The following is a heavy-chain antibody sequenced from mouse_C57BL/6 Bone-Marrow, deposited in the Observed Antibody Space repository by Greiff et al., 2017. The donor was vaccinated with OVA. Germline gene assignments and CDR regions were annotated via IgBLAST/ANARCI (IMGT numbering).Heavy chain of an antibody. V-gene: IGHV1-67*01. Sequence: QAQLQQSGPELVRPGVSVKISCKGSGYTFTDYAMHWVKQSHAKSLEWIGVISTYFGDASSNQKFKDKATMTVDKSSSTAYMELARLTSEDSAVYCCASGELRRCAMDYWGQGTSVTVSS. CDR3: ASGELRRCAMDY. CDR2: ISTYFGDA. CDR1: GYTFTDYA. J-gene: IGHJ4*01. D-gene: IGHD1-2*01.